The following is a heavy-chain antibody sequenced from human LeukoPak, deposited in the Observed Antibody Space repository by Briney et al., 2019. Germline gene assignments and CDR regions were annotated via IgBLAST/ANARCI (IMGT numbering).Heavy chain of an antibody. D-gene: IGHD1-1*01. CDR2: ISAHNGNT. CDR3: ARSGPRDNWNDDY. J-gene: IGHJ4*02. CDR1: GCIFTKYG. Sequence: ASVKVSCKASGCIFTKYGLSWVRPPPGQGLEWMGWISAHNGNTNYVQKLQGRVTMTTDTSTNTAYMELRSLSSDDTAVYYCARSGPRDNWNDDYWGQGTPVTVSS. V-gene: IGHV1-18*01.